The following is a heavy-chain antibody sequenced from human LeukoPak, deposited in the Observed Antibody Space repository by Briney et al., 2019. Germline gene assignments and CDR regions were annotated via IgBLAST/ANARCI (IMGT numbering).Heavy chain of an antibody. D-gene: IGHD2-21*02. CDR3: AGIVVVTARIDY. V-gene: IGHV4-30-4*01. Sequence: SQTLSLTCTVSGGSLSSGDYYWSWIRQPPGKGLEWIGNIYNSGTTFYNPSLKSRVTISVDTSKNQYSLKLNSVTAADTAVYYCAGIVVVTARIDYWGQGTLVTVSS. CDR1: GGSLSSGDYY. J-gene: IGHJ4*02. CDR2: IYNSGTT.